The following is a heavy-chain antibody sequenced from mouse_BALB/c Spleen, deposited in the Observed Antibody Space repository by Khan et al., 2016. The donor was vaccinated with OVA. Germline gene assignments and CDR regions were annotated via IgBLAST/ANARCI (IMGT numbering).Heavy chain of an antibody. Sequence: VQLQQSGPELMKPGASVKISCKASGYSFTTYYIHWVKQSHGKSLERIGYIDPFNGSTTYNQKFKGKATLTVDKSSRTAYMHLSSLTSEDSAVYYCARHGTSSWLAYWGQGTLVTVSA. V-gene: IGHV1S135*01. CDR1: GYSFTTYY. J-gene: IGHJ3*01. D-gene: IGHD1-1*01. CDR3: ARHGTSSWLAY. CDR2: IDPFNGST.